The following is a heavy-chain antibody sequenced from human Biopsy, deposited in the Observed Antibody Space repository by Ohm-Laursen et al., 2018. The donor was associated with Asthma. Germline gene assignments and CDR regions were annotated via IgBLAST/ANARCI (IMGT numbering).Heavy chain of an antibody. J-gene: IGHJ6*02. CDR2: ISWNSGTI. CDR3: ARDMGAGPNQPPSGSGSSHLYGMDV. D-gene: IGHD3-10*01. CDR1: GFTFSDYY. V-gene: IGHV3-9*01. Sequence: SLRLSCAAPGFTFSDYYMSWIRQAPGKGLEWVSGISWNSGTIGYADSVKGRFTISRDNAKNSLYLQMNSLGPEDTAVYYCARDMGAGPNQPPSGSGSSHLYGMDVWGQGTTVTVSS.